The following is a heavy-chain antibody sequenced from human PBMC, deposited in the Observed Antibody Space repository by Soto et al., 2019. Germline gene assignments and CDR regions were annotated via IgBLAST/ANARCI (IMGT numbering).Heavy chain of an antibody. CDR3: ARTRITMVRGVIGYYYYYYMDV. CDR2: MNPNSGNT. CDR1: GYTFTSYD. J-gene: IGHJ6*03. Sequence: GASVKVSCTASGYTFTSYDINWVRQATGQGLEWMGWMNPNSGNTGYAQKFQGRVTMTRNTSISTAYMELSSLRSEDTAVYYCARTRITMVRGVIGYYYYYYMDVWGKGTTVTVSS. V-gene: IGHV1-8*01. D-gene: IGHD3-10*01.